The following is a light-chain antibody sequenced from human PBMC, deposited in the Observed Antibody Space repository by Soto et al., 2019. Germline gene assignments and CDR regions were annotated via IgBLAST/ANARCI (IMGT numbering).Light chain of an antibody. Sequence: QSALTQPASVSGSPGQSITISCTGTSSDVGDYNYVSWYQQYPGKAPKLMIYEVSNRPSGVSNRFSGSKSGNTASLTISGLQAEDEADYYCSSYKSTSTPFVFGTGTKSPS. V-gene: IGLV2-14*01. CDR3: SSYKSTSTPFV. J-gene: IGLJ1*01. CDR1: SSDVGDYNY. CDR2: EVS.